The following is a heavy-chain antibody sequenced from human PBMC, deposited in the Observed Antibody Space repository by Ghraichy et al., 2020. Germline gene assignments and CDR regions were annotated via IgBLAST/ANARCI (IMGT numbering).Heavy chain of an antibody. CDR1: GGSISSSSYY. J-gene: IGHJ3*02. CDR2: IYYSGST. Sequence: SETLSLTCTVSGGSISSSSYYWGWIRQPPGKGLEWIGSIYYSGSTYYNPSLKSRVTISVDTSKNQFSLKVSSVTAADTAAYYCARRIEYSSLSWAFDIWGQGTMVTVSS. V-gene: IGHV4-39*01. CDR3: ARRIEYSSLSWAFDI. D-gene: IGHD6-6*01.